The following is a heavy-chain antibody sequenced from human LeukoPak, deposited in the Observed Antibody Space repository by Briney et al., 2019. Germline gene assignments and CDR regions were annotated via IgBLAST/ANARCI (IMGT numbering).Heavy chain of an antibody. Sequence: SETLSLTCAVYGGSFSGYYWTWIRQPPGKGLEWIGSIFHSGSVYYNPSLKSRATISVDPSKNRFSLKLTSVTAADTAVYFCARRRIDWLFDYWGQGTLVTVSS. J-gene: IGHJ4*02. CDR3: ARRRIDWLFDY. CDR1: GGSFSGYY. D-gene: IGHD3-9*01. CDR2: IFHSGSV. V-gene: IGHV4-34*12.